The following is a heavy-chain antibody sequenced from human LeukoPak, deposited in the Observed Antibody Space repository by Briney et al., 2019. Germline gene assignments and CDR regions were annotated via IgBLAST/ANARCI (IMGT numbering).Heavy chain of an antibody. J-gene: IGHJ4*02. CDR2: ISSSSSYI. CDR3: ARGVSWEPSDFDY. CDR1: GFTFSSYS. Sequence: GGSLRLSCAASGFTFSSYSMNWVRQAPGKGLEWVSSISSSSSYIYYADSVKGRFTISRDNAKNSLYLQMNSLRAEDTAVYYCARGVSWEPSDFDYWGQGTLVTVSS. D-gene: IGHD1-26*01. V-gene: IGHV3-21*01.